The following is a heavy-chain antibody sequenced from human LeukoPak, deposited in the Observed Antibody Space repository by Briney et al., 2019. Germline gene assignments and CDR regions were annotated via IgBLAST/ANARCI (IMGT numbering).Heavy chain of an antibody. D-gene: IGHD2-2*01. Sequence: SETLSLTCAVSGYSISSGYYWGWVRQPPGKGLEWIGTIYHTGSTHYNPSLKSRVTISVETSKNQFSLKMSSVTAADTAVYYCARHPPQYYSGTSCYDYWGQGTLVTVSS. CDR2: IYHTGST. CDR1: GYSISSGYY. J-gene: IGHJ4*02. CDR3: ARHPPQYYSGTSCYDY. V-gene: IGHV4-38-2*01.